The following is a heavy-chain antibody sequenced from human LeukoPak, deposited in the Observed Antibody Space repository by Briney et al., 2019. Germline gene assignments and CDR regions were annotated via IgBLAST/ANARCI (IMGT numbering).Heavy chain of an antibody. Sequence: SETLSLTCTVSGGSISSSDYYWGWIRQPPGKGLEWIGSIYYGGSTYYNPSLRSRVTISVDTSMNQFSLKLSFVTTADTAVYYCARALGYCSGGSCTRGYNWFDPWGQGTLVTVPS. CDR3: ARALGYCSGGSCTRGYNWFDP. J-gene: IGHJ5*02. V-gene: IGHV4-39*01. CDR2: IYYGGST. D-gene: IGHD2-15*01. CDR1: GGSISSSDYY.